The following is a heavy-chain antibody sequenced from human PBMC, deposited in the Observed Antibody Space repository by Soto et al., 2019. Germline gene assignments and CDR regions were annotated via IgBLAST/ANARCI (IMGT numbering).Heavy chain of an antibody. V-gene: IGHV3-23*01. CDR2: ISGSGGST. J-gene: IGHJ4*02. CDR1: GFTFSSYA. Sequence: EVQLLESGGGLVQPGGSLRLSCAASGFTFSSYALSWVRQAPGKGLEWVSAISGSGGSTYYADSVKGRFTISRDNSKNTLYLQMNRLRAEDTAVYYCAKERTDDDILTGYSGYWGQGTLVTVSS. D-gene: IGHD3-9*01. CDR3: AKERTDDDILTGYSGY.